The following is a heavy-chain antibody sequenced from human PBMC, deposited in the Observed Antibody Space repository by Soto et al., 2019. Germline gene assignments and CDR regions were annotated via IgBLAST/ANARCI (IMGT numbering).Heavy chain of an antibody. V-gene: IGHV4-59*01. Sequence: SETLSLTCTVSGGSISSYSWSWIRQPPGKGLEWIGYIYYSGSTNYNPSLKSRVTISVDTSKNQFSLKLSSVTAADTAVYYCARGPPMGFDYWGQGTLVTVSP. J-gene: IGHJ4*02. CDR1: GGSISSYS. CDR3: ARGPPMGFDY. CDR2: IYYSGST.